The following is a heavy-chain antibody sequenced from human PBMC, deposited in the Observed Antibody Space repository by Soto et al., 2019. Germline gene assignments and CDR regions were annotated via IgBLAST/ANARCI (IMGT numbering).Heavy chain of an antibody. CDR1: GGSFSGYY. Sequence: QVQLQQWGAGLLKPSETLSLTCAVYGGSFSGYYWSWIRQPPGKGLEWIGEINHSGSTNYNPSLKSRVTISVDTPKNQFSLKLSSVTAADTAVYYCARPNMVRGIIGYSYYGMDVWGQATTVTVSS. D-gene: IGHD3-10*01. CDR3: ARPNMVRGIIGYSYYGMDV. V-gene: IGHV4-34*01. CDR2: INHSGST. J-gene: IGHJ6*02.